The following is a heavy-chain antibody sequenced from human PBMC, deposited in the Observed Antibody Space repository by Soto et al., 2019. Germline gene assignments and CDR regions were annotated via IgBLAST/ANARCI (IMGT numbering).Heavy chain of an antibody. CDR2: IYHSGST. J-gene: IGHJ4*02. CDR1: GGSISSGGYS. CDR3: ARGRTRGVYYGSGSPLHYFDY. D-gene: IGHD3-10*01. V-gene: IGHV4-30-2*01. Sequence: SETLSLTCAVSGGSISSGGYSWSWIRQPPGKGLEWIGYIYHSGSTYYNPSLKSRVTISVDRSKNQFSLKLSSVTAADTAVYCCARGRTRGVYYGSGSPLHYFDYWGQGTLVTVSS.